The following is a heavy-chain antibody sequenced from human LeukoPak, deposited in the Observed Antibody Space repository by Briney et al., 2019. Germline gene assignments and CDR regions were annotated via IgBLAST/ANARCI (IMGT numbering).Heavy chain of an antibody. CDR1: GYSFTSYW. V-gene: IGHV5-51*01. J-gene: IGHJ4*02. D-gene: IGHD3-10*01. CDR2: IYTGDSDT. Sequence: GGSLQISCKGSGYSFTSYWIGWVRQLPAKGLEWMGIIYTGDSDTRYSPSLQGQVTISADKSISTAYLQWSSLKASDTAMYYCARCAMVRGVITQFDYWGQGTLVTVSS. CDR3: ARCAMVRGVITQFDY.